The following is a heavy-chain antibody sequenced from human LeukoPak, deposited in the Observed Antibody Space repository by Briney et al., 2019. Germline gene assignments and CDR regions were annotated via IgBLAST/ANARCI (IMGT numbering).Heavy chain of an antibody. Sequence: GGSLRLSCSASGFSFSSYGMRWVRQAPGKGLHWVAVIWNDGSHTYYADSEKGRFAISRDNSRNTMYLQMNRLRGDDTAVYYCARDAAEYGDSHFDWGGQRTVVGVSS. CDR1: GFSFSSYG. CDR2: IWNDGSHT. CDR3: ARDAAEYGDSHFDW. J-gene: IGHJ4*01. V-gene: IGHV3-33*01. D-gene: IGHD4-17*01.